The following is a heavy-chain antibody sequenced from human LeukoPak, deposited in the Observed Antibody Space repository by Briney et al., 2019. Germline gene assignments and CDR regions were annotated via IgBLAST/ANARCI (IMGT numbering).Heavy chain of an antibody. V-gene: IGHV3-30*04. Sequence: PGGSLRLSCAASGFTFSSYAMHWVRQAPGKGLEWVAVISYDGSNKYYADSVKGRFTISRDNSKNTLYLQMNSLRAEDTAVYYCAREGPEVRQEAGFDYWGQGTLVTVSS. CDR2: ISYDGSNK. CDR3: AREGPEVRQEAGFDY. J-gene: IGHJ4*02. CDR1: GFTFSSYA.